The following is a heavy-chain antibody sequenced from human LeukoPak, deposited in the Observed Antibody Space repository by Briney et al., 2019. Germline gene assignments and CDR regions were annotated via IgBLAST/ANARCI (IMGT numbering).Heavy chain of an antibody. Sequence: TETLSLTCAVYGGSFSGYYWSWIRQPPGKGLEWIGEINHSGSTNYNPSLKSRVTISVDTSKNQFSLKLSSVTAADTAVYYCARDKGREDAFDIWGQGTMVTVSS. CDR2: INHSGST. CDR3: ARDKGREDAFDI. CDR1: GGSFSGYY. V-gene: IGHV4-34*01. J-gene: IGHJ3*02.